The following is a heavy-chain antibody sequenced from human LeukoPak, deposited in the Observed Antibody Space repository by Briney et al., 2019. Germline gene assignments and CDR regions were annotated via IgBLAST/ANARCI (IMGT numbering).Heavy chain of an antibody. V-gene: IGHV3-48*04. CDR2: ISDSSSTI. CDR3: ARDLGSGWHGWTFDI. Sequence: GGSLRLSCAASGFTFSTYSMNWVRQAPGRGLEWVSYISDSSSTIYYADSVKGRFTISRDNAKNSLYLQMNSLRAEDTAVYYCARDLGSGWHGWTFDIWGQGTVVTVSS. CDR1: GFTFSTYS. D-gene: IGHD6-19*01. J-gene: IGHJ3*02.